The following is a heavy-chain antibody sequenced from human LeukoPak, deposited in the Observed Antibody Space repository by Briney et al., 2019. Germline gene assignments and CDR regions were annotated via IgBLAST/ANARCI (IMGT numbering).Heavy chain of an antibody. CDR2: ISSTSSYI. D-gene: IGHD6-13*01. Sequence: PGGSLRLSCAASGFTFNTYSIHWVRQAPGKGREWVSSISSTSSYIYYADSVKGRFTISRDNAKNSLFLQMSSLRDEDTAVYYCARDEGSSSWYGALDYWGQGTLVTVSS. J-gene: IGHJ4*02. V-gene: IGHV3-21*01. CDR1: GFTFNTYS. CDR3: ARDEGSSSWYGALDY.